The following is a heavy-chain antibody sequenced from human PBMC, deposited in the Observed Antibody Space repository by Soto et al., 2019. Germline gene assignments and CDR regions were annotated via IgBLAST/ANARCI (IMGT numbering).Heavy chain of an antibody. J-gene: IGHJ3*02. CDR2: ISGSGGST. CDR3: AKADDIVVVPAAMFSAFDI. D-gene: IGHD2-2*01. CDR1: GFTFSSYA. V-gene: IGHV3-23*01. Sequence: ESGGGLVQPGGSLRLSCAASGFTFSSYAMSWVRQAPGKGLEWVSAISGSGGSTYYADSVKGRFTISRDNSKNTLYLQMNSLRAEDTAVYYCAKADDIVVVPAAMFSAFDIWGQGTMVTVSS.